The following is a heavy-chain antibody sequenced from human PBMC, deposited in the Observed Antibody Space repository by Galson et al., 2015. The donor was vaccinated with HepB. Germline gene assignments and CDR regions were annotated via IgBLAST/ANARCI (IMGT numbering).Heavy chain of an antibody. Sequence: SLRLSCAASGFTFNSYAMAWVRQAPGKGLEWVSVVTSGGGQKFHADSLTGRVIVSRHNYRNTLYLQTSSLRADDTAVYYCVTTVRGINYWGQGTLLTVSS. CDR1: GFTFNSYA. CDR2: VTSGGGQK. CDR3: VTTVRGINY. V-gene: IGHV3-23*01. J-gene: IGHJ4*02. D-gene: IGHD3-10*01.